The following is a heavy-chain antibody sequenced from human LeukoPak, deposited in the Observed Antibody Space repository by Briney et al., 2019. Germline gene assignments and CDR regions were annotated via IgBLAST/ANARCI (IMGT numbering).Heavy chain of an antibody. CDR2: INSDGSRT. Sequence: GGSLRLSCAASGFIFSGYWMHWVRQTPGEGLVWVSRINSDGSRTIYADSVKGLFTISRDNAKNTLYLQMNSLRAEDTAVYYCAREGYSSSTIDYWGQGTLVTVSS. CDR1: GFIFSGYW. V-gene: IGHV3-74*01. J-gene: IGHJ4*02. CDR3: AREGYSSSTIDY. D-gene: IGHD5-18*01.